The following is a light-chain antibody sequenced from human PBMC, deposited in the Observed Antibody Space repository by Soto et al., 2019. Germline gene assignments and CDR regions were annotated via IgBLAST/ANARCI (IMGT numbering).Light chain of an antibody. J-gene: IGLJ3*02. CDR3: CSYTSSSIRV. CDR2: EVR. Sequence: LTQPASVSGSPGQSITISCTGTSSDVGGYNHVSWYQQHPGKAPKLIIYEVRNRPSGVSNRLSGSKSGNTASLTISGLQADDEADYYCCSYTSSSIRVFGGGTK. V-gene: IGLV2-14*01. CDR1: SSDVGGYNH.